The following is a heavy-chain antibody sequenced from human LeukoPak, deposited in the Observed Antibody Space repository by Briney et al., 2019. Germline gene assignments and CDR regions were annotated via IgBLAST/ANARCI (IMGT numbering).Heavy chain of an antibody. CDR2: ISGSGGST. J-gene: IGHJ4*02. V-gene: IGHV3-23*01. Sequence: GGSLRLSCAASGFTFSSYAMSWVRQAPGKGLEWVSGISGSGGSTYYADSVKGRFTISRDNSKNTLYLQMNSLRAEDTAVYYCAKDGGLWVSAHWGDSWGRGTLVTVSS. D-gene: IGHD7-27*01. CDR3: AKDGGLWVSAHWGDS. CDR1: GFTFSSYA.